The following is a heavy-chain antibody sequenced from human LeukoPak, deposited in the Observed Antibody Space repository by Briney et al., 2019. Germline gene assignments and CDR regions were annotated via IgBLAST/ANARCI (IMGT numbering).Heavy chain of an antibody. J-gene: IGHJ4*02. CDR2: IYYSGST. V-gene: IGHV4-39*01. CDR3: ASLSTLDY. Sequence: SETLSLACAVSGGSISSSSYYRGWIRQPPGKGLEWIGSIYYSGSTYYNPSLKSRVTISVDTSKNQFSLKLSSVTAADTAVYYCASLSTLDYWGQGTLVTVSS. CDR1: GGSISSSSYY.